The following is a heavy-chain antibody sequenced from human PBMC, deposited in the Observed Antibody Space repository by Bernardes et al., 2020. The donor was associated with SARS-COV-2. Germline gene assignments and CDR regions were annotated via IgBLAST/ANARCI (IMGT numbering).Heavy chain of an antibody. V-gene: IGHV3-23*01. Sequence: GGSLRLSRAASGFTFSSDAMSWARQAPGKGLEWVSSISGSGFNTYYADSVKGRFTISRDNSNNTLYLQMESLRVEDTAIYYCAKVRSYDFFDYWGQGILVTVSS. CDR3: AKVRSYDFFDY. CDR1: GFTFSSDA. D-gene: IGHD3-3*01. CDR2: ISGSGFNT. J-gene: IGHJ4*02.